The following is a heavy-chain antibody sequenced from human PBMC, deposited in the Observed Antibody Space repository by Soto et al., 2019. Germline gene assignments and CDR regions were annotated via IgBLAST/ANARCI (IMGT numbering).Heavy chain of an antibody. D-gene: IGHD2-15*01. Sequence: SGGSLRLSCAASGFTFSNAWMSWVRQAPGKGLEWVGRIKSKTDGGTTDYAAPVKGRFTISRDDSKNTLYLQMNSLKTEDTAVYYCTTDRFGGDAFDIWGQGTMVTVSS. CDR1: GFTFSNAW. V-gene: IGHV3-15*01. CDR2: IKSKTDGGTT. CDR3: TTDRFGGDAFDI. J-gene: IGHJ3*02.